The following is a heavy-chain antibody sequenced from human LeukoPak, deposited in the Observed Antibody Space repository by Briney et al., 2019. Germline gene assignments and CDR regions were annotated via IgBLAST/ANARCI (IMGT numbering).Heavy chain of an antibody. J-gene: IGHJ4*02. V-gene: IGHV4-59*08. CDR3: ARHNYDFWSSYNIQFDY. D-gene: IGHD3-3*01. Sequence: SETLSLTCTVSGGSISSYYWSWIRQPPGKGLEWIGYIYYSGSTNYNPSLKSRVTISVDTSKNQFSLKLSSATAADTAVYYCARHNYDFWSSYNIQFDYWGQGTLVTVPS. CDR1: GGSISSYY. CDR2: IYYSGST.